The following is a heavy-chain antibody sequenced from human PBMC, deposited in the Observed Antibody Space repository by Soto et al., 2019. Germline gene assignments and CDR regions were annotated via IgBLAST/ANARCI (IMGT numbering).Heavy chain of an antibody. V-gene: IGHV3-48*01. CDR1: ECTIVDYS. Sequence: PVEPQKISYTAAECTIVDYSSHWIRKDQEKGLEWVSYFSSSSSTIYYADSVKGRFTISRDNSKNTLYLQMDSLRVEDTAVYYCARDGEGFCTVVSCFPTYFDFWGQGSQVTVSS. CDR3: ARDGEGFCTVVSCFPTYFDF. J-gene: IGHJ4*02. D-gene: IGHD2-15*01. CDR2: FSSSSSTI.